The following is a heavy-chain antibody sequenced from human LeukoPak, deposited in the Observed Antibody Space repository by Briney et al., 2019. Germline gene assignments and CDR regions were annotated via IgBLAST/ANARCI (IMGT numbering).Heavy chain of an antibody. CDR1: GFTFSSYA. CDR3: AKGVWFGELLPFDY. D-gene: IGHD3-10*01. CDR2: ISGSGGST. Sequence: PGGSLRLSCAASGFTFSSYAMSWVRQAPGKGLEWASAISGSGGSTYYADSVKGRFTISRDNSKNTLYLQMNSLRAEDTAVYYCAKGVWFGELLPFDYWGQGTLVTVSS. J-gene: IGHJ4*02. V-gene: IGHV3-23*01.